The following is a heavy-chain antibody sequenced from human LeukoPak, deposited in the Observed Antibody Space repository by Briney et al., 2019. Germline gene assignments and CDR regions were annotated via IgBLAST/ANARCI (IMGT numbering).Heavy chain of an antibody. CDR1: GFTFTSYA. V-gene: IGHV3-23*01. J-gene: IGHJ4*02. CDR2: ISGSGGST. D-gene: IGHD5-18*01. Sequence: GGSPRLSCAASGFTFTSYAMSWVRQAPGKGLEWVSGISGSGGSTYYADSVKVRFTISRDNSKNTLYLQMNSLRAEDTAVYYCAKTIGTAMVPEGFDYWGQGTLVTVSS. CDR3: AKTIGTAMVPEGFDY.